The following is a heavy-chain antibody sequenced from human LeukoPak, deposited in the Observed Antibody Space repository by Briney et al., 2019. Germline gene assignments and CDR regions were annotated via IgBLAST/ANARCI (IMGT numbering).Heavy chain of an antibody. Sequence: ASVKVSCKASGYTFTGYYMHWVRQAPGQGLEWMGWINPNSGGTNYAQKFQGRVTMTRDTSISTAYMELSRLRSDDTAVYYCARGSLVTHPSSGGDYWGQGTLVTVSS. V-gene: IGHV1-2*02. CDR2: INPNSGGT. D-gene: IGHD6-19*01. CDR1: GYTFTGYY. J-gene: IGHJ4*02. CDR3: ARGSLVTHPSSGGDY.